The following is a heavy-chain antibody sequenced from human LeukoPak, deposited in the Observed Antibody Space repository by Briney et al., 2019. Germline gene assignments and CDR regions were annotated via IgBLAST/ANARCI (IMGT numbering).Heavy chain of an antibody. J-gene: IGHJ6*02. Sequence: PSETLSLTCTVSGGSISSYYWRWIRQPPGKGLEWIGHIYYSGSTNYNPSLKSRLPISVGTSKNQFSLKLSSVTAADTAVYYCAREVGYRSSTSCSAVMDVWGQGTTVTVSS. CDR2: IYYSGST. V-gene: IGHV4-59*01. CDR3: AREVGYRSSTSCSAVMDV. CDR1: GGSISSYY. D-gene: IGHD2-2*01.